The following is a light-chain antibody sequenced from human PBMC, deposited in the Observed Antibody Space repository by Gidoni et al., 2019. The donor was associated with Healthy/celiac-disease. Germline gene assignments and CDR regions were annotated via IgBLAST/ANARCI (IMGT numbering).Light chain of an antibody. J-gene: IGKJ1*01. CDR1: QSISSY. CDR2: AAS. V-gene: IGKV1-39*01. CDR3: EQSYSTLWT. Sequence: DIQMTQSPSSLSASVGDRVTITCRASQSISSYLNWYQQKPGKAPKRLIYAASSLQSGVPSRFNGSGSGTDFTLTISSLQPEDFATCYCEQSYSTLWTFXXXTKVEIK.